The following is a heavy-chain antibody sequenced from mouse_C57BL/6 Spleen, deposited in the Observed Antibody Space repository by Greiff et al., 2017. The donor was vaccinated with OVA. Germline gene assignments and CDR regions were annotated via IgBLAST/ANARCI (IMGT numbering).Heavy chain of an antibody. J-gene: IGHJ4*01. D-gene: IGHD1-2*01. CDR1: GFTFSDYY. CDR2: INYDGSST. CDR3: ARGGHYYDAMDY. Sequence: EVHLVESEGGLVQPGSSMKLSCTASGFTFSDYYMAWVRQVPEKGLEWVANINYDGSSTYYLDSLKSRFIISRDNAKNILYLQMSSLKSEDTATYYCARGGHYYDAMDYWGQGTSVTVSS. V-gene: IGHV5-16*01.